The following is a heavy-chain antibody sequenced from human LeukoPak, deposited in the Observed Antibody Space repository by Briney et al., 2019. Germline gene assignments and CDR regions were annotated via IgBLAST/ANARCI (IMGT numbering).Heavy chain of an antibody. CDR2: MNPNSGNT. D-gene: IGHD3-3*01. V-gene: IGHV1-8*01. CDR1: GYTFTSYD. J-gene: IGHJ4*02. Sequence: ASVKVSCKASGYTFTSYDINWVRQATGQGLEWMGWMNPNSGNTGYAQKFQGRVTMTRNTSISTAYMELSSLRSEDTAVYYCARGSKPITIFGVVIRSNFDYWGQGTLVTVFS. CDR3: ARGSKPITIFGVVIRSNFDY.